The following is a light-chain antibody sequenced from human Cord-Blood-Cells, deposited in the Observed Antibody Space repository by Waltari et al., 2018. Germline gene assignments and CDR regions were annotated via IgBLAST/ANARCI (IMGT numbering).Light chain of an antibody. Sequence: EIVLTQSPATLSLSPGERATLSCRASQSVSSYLAWYQQKPGQAPRLLIYDASNRATGSPARFSGSGSGTDFTLTISSLEPEDFAVYYCQQRREFTFGPGTKVDIK. V-gene: IGKV3-11*01. J-gene: IGKJ3*01. CDR2: DAS. CDR1: QSVSSY. CDR3: QQRREFT.